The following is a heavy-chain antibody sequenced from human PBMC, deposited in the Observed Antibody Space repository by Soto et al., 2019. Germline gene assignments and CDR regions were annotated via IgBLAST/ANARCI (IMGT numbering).Heavy chain of an antibody. V-gene: IGHV1-18*01. CDR2: ISAYNGNT. D-gene: IGHD3-22*01. CDR1: GGTFSSYG. J-gene: IGHJ4*02. Sequence: GASVQVSCKASGGTFSSYGISWVRQAPGQGLEWMGWISAYNGNTNYAQKLQGRVTMTTDTSTSTAYMELRSLRSDDTAVYYCAIHPYYYDSSGTVDYWGQGTLVIVSS. CDR3: AIHPYYYDSSGTVDY.